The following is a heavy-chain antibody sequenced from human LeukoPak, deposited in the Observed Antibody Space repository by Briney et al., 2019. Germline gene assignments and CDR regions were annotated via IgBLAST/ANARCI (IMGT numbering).Heavy chain of an antibody. CDR1: GFSFSSYW. V-gene: IGHV3-7*03. CDR2: IKEDGSKK. D-gene: IGHD2-21*02. Sequence: GGSLRLSCAASGFSFSSYWMNWVRRAPGKGLEWLANIKEDGSKKYYVDSVKGRFTISRDNAKNSLYLQMDSLRAEDTAVYYCAREGCGGDCYSYYYYGMDVWGQGTTVTVSS. J-gene: IGHJ6*02. CDR3: AREGCGGDCYSYYYYGMDV.